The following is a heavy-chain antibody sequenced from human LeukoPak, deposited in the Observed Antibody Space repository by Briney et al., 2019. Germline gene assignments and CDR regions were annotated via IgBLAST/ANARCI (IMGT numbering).Heavy chain of an antibody. CDR1: GYTFTGYY. J-gene: IGHJ4*02. D-gene: IGHD3-22*01. V-gene: IGHV1-2*02. CDR2: INPNSGGT. CDR3: AGGTGYYSPDY. Sequence: ASVKVSCKASGYTFTGYYMHWVRQAPGQGLEWMGWINPNSGGTSYAQKFQGRVTMTRDTSISTAYMELSRLRPDDTAIYYCAGGTGYYSPDYWGQGTLVTVSS.